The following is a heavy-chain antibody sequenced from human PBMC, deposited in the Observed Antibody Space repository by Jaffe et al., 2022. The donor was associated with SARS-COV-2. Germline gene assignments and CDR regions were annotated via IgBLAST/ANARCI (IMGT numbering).Heavy chain of an antibody. CDR3: AKNENYYGSGNFDY. J-gene: IGHJ4*02. Sequence: EVQLVESGGGLVQPGGSLRLSCAASGFTFSNYAMSWIRQAPGKGLEWVSDISGSGSSTNYADSVKGRFTISRDNSKNTQYLQMNSLRAEDTAVYYCAKNENYYGSGNFDYWGQGTLVTVSS. CDR2: ISGSGSST. V-gene: IGHV3-23*04. D-gene: IGHD3-10*01. CDR1: GFTFSNYA.